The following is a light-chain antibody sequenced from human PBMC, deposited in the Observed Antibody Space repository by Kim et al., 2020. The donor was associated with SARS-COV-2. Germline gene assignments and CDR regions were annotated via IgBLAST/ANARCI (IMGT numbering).Light chain of an antibody. J-gene: IGKJ4*01. CDR1: QLIPNLS. V-gene: IGKV3-20*01. CDR2: GAT. CDR3: QQHRHSFS. Sequence: FFPGQRTTLSWRDSQLIPNLSLASYQHNPGQVPRLRIYGATSRATVIPDRFSGSGSGRDFTLVISRLEPEDFGVYYCQQHRHSFSFGGGTKVDIK.